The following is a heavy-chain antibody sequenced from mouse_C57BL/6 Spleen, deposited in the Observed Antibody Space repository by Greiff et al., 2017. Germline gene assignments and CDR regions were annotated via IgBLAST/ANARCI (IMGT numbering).Heavy chain of an antibody. CDR1: GFTFSDYG. D-gene: IGHD2-12*01. J-gene: IGHJ4*01. Sequence: EVKLMESGGGLVKPGGSLKLSCAASGFTFSDYGMHWVRQAPEKGLEWVAYISSGSSTIYYADTVKGRFTISRDNAKNTLFLQMTSLRSEDTAMYYCARGEGYYSAMDYWCQGTSVTVSS. CDR3: ARGEGYYSAMDY. CDR2: ISSGSSTI. V-gene: IGHV5-17*01.